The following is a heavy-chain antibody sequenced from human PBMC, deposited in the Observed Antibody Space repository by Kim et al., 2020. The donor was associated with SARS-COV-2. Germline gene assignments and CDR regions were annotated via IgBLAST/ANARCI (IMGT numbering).Heavy chain of an antibody. J-gene: IGHJ4*02. CDR3: ARLPSYQWLATHYFDY. D-gene: IGHD3-22*01. V-gene: IGHV4-39*01. Sequence: LRSRVTITVDTSKHQFSLKLGSVTAADTAVYYCARLPSYQWLATHYFDYWGQGTLVTVSS.